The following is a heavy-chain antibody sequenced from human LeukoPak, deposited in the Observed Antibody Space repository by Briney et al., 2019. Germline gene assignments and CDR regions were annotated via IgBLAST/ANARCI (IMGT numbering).Heavy chain of an antibody. V-gene: IGHV3-21*01. Sequence: GGSLRLSCAASGFTFSSYSMNWVRQAPGKGLEWVSSISSSSSYIYYADSVKGRFTISRDNAKNSLYLQMNSLRAEDTAVYYCARESQLLWFGELIWFDPWGQGTLVTVSS. CDR2: ISSSSSYI. J-gene: IGHJ5*02. D-gene: IGHD3-10*01. CDR1: GFTFSSYS. CDR3: ARESQLLWFGELIWFDP.